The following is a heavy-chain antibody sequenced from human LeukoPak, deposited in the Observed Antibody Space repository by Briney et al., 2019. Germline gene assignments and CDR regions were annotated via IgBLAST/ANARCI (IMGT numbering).Heavy chain of an antibody. D-gene: IGHD3-10*01. V-gene: IGHV4-30-4*08. CDR2: IYYSGST. J-gene: IGHJ4*02. Sequence: LRLSCAASGFTFSDYYMSWIRQPPGKGLEWIGYIYYSGSTYYNPSLKSRLTISVDTSKNQFSLKLTSVTAADTAVYYCASLPFGDLAYYFDYWGQGTLVTVSS. CDR1: GFTFSDYY. CDR3: ASLPFGDLAYYFDY.